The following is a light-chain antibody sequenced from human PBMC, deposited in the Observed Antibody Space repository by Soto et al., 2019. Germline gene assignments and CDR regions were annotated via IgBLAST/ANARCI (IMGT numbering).Light chain of an antibody. V-gene: IGKV3D-20*02. J-gene: IGKJ1*01. CDR1: QSVIRSY. CDR2: GAS. Sequence: EIVLTRSPGTLSLSPGERATLSCRAGQSVIRSYVAWYQLRPGQAPRXXIFGASNREAGIPDRFSGSGSGTEFTLTISSLEPEDFAVYYCQQRSDWTRTFGQGTKVDIK. CDR3: QQRSDWTRT.